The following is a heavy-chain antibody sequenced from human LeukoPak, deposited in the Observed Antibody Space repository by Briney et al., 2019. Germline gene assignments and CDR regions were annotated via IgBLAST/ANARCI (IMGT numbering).Heavy chain of an antibody. D-gene: IGHD3-3*01. Sequence: GGSLRLSCAASGFTFSSYSMNWVRQAPGKGLEWVSSISSSSSCIYYADSVKGRFTISRDNAKNSLYLQMNSLRAEDTAVYYCARGRGVRFLEWLSLHYGMDVWGQGTTVTVSS. CDR3: ARGRGVRFLEWLSLHYGMDV. J-gene: IGHJ6*02. CDR2: ISSSSSCI. V-gene: IGHV3-21*01. CDR1: GFTFSSYS.